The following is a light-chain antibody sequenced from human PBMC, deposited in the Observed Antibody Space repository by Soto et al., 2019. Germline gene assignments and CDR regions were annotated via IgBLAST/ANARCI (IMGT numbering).Light chain of an antibody. CDR3: SSYAGNTKGV. CDR2: EVS. Sequence: QSALTQPPSASGSPGQSVTISCTGTSSDVGGYDYVSWYQQHPGKAPKLMIFEVSKRPSGVPDRFSGSKSGNTASLTVSGLQAEDEADYYRSSYAGNTKGVFGTGTKLTVL. V-gene: IGLV2-8*01. CDR1: SSDVGGYDY. J-gene: IGLJ1*01.